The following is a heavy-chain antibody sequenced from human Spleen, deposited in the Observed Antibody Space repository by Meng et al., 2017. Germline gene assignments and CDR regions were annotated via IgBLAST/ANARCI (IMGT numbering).Heavy chain of an antibody. V-gene: IGHV3-7*03. Sequence: GGSLRLSCAASGFSFSSYWMTWVRQAPGKGLEWVANINQDGSERYYVDSVKGRFTISRDNAKNSLYLQMNSLRAEDTAVYYCARGFSGSSWGQGTLVTVSS. D-gene: IGHD3-10*01. CDR2: INQDGSER. J-gene: IGHJ4*02. CDR3: ARGFSGSS. CDR1: GFSFSSYW.